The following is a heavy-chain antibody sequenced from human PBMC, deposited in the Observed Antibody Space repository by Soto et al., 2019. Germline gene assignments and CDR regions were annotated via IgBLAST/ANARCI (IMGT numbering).Heavy chain of an antibody. CDR1: GFTFSSYD. D-gene: IGHD1-1*01. J-gene: IGHJ6*02. CDR2: ISYEGLNT. CDR3: AKLIYPINSSGLDV. Sequence: QVQLVQSGGGVDQPGRSLRLSCATSGFTFSSYDMQWVRHAPGKGLEWVALISYEGLNTYYADSVRGRFIISRDNSKNLLYLQMHSLRPDDTAAYYCAKLIYPINSSGLDVWGQGATVIVSS. V-gene: IGHV3-30*18.